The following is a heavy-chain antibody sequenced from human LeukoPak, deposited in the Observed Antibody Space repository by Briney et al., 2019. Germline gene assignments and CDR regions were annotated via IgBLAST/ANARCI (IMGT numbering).Heavy chain of an antibody. CDR3: AKDHGSSWSTFDY. Sequence: GGSLRLSCAASGFTFSGSAMHWVRQAPGKGLEWVTFIRFDGSNTCYADSVKGRFTISRDNSKNTLYLQMNSLRAEDTAVYYCAKDHGSSWSTFDYWGQGTLVTVSS. V-gene: IGHV3-30*02. CDR1: GFTFSGSA. CDR2: IRFDGSNT. J-gene: IGHJ4*02. D-gene: IGHD6-13*01.